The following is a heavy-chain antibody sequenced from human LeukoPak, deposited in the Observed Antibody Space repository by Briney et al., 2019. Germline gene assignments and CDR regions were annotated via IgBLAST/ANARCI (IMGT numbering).Heavy chain of an antibody. CDR2: ISYEGRTM. Sequence: GGSLRLSCAVAGFTFSNYGMHWVRQAPGKGLEWLAVISYEGRTMYYADSVKGRFTISRDNSRNTLFLQMNSLSPDDTAVYYCAKEGTAQISTWYDNWGQGTLVTVSS. D-gene: IGHD2-2*01. CDR1: GFTFSNYG. CDR3: AKEGTAQISTWYDN. J-gene: IGHJ4*02. V-gene: IGHV3-30*18.